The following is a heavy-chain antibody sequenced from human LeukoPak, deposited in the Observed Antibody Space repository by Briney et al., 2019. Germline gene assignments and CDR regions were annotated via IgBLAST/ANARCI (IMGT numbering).Heavy chain of an antibody. CDR1: GFTFSSYS. J-gene: IGHJ4*02. Sequence: GGSLRLSCAASGFTFSSYSGNWVRQAPGKGLEWVSYISSTSVTIYYADSVRGRFTVSRDNAGDSLYLQMNSLRVEDTAVYYCGRSMISFGGAIDHWGQGAQVTVSS. CDR3: GRSMISFGGAIDH. D-gene: IGHD3-16*01. CDR2: ISSTSVTI. V-gene: IGHV3-48*01.